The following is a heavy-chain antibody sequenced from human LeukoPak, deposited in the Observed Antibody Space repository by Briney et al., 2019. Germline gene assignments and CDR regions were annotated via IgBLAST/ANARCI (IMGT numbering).Heavy chain of an antibody. V-gene: IGHV4-34*01. CDR3: ARRAAAHWNFDY. CDR2: ITHSGNT. CDR1: GGSFTDYY. D-gene: IGHD6-13*01. J-gene: IGHJ4*02. Sequence: SETLSLTCAVYGGSFTDYYWGWIRQPPGKGLEWIGEITHSGNTYYNPSLKSRVTISVDTSKNQFSLKLSSVTAADTAVYYCARRAAAHWNFDYWGQGTLVTVSS.